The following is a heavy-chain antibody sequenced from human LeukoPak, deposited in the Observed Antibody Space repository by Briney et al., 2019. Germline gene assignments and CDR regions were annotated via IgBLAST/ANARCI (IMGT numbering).Heavy chain of an antibody. Sequence: SETLSLTCDVYGGSFGGYYWSWIRQPPGKGLEWIGEINRSGSTNYNPSLKSRVTISVDTSKNQFSLKLSSVTAADTAVYYCAGRSIVGASSPDYWGQGTLVTVSS. CDR2: INRSGST. J-gene: IGHJ4*02. CDR1: GGSFGGYY. D-gene: IGHD1-26*01. CDR3: AGRSIVGASSPDY. V-gene: IGHV4-34*01.